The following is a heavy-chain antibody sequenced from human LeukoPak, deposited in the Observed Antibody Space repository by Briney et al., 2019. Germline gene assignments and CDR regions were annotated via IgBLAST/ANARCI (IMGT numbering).Heavy chain of an antibody. CDR1: GFTFSDHY. CDR2: ISSSGNSV. D-gene: IGHD6-19*01. V-gene: IGHV3-11*01. Sequence: PGRSLRLSCAASGFTFSDHYMSWIRQAPGKGLEWVSYISSSGNSVYYADSVKGRFTISRDNGKNSLYLQMNSLRVEDTAVYYCARDRDSSGSGFYWGQGTLVTVSS. CDR3: ARDRDSSGSGFY. J-gene: IGHJ4*02.